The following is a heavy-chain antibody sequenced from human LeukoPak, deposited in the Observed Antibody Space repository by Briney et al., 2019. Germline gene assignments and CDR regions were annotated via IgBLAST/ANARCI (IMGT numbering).Heavy chain of an antibody. CDR3: ARGNYYDSSGFPLGAFDI. CDR2: ISSSGSTI. CDR1: GFTFSDYY. D-gene: IGHD3-22*01. V-gene: IGHV3-11*04. J-gene: IGHJ3*02. Sequence: GGSLRLSCAASGFTFSDYYMSWIRQAPGKGLAWVAYISSSGSTIYYADSVKGRFTISRDNAKNSLYLQMNSLRAEDTAVYYCARGNYYDSSGFPLGAFDIWGQGTMVTVSS.